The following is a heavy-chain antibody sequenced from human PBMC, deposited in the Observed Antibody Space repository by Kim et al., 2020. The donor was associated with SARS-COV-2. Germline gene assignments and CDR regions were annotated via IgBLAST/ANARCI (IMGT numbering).Heavy chain of an antibody. CDR1: GFTFSGSA. D-gene: IGHD3-9*01. J-gene: IGHJ4*02. V-gene: IGHV3-73*01. CDR3: TRLLTGSPGVDY. Sequence: GGSLRLSCAASGFTFSGSAMHWVRQASGKGLEWVGRIRSKANSYATGYAASVKGRFTISRDDSKNTAYLQMNSLKIEDTAVYYCTRLLTGSPGVDYWGQGTLVTVSS. CDR2: IRSKANSYAT.